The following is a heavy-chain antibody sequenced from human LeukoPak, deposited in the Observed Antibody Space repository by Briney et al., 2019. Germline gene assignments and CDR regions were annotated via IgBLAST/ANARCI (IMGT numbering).Heavy chain of an antibody. CDR2: ISGSGGST. Sequence: TGGSLRLSCAASGFTFSSYWMHWVRQAPGKGLVWVSAISGSGGSTYYADSVKGRFTISRDNSKNTLYLQMNSLRAEDTAVYYCAKEGSIAAAGTAFDYWGQGTLVTVSS. CDR3: AKEGSIAAAGTAFDY. J-gene: IGHJ4*02. V-gene: IGHV3-23*01. D-gene: IGHD6-13*01. CDR1: GFTFSSYW.